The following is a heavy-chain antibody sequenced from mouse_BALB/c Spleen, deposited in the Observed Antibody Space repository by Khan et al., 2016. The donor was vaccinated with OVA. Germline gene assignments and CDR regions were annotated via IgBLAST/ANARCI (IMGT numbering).Heavy chain of an antibody. V-gene: IGHV5-6*01. Sequence: EVQRVESGGDLVKPGGSLKLSCAASGFTFSNYGMSWVRQTPDKRLEWVATISSGGHFTYSPDSVKGRFTISRDNAKITLYLQMYSLKSEDTAMYYCARSITTSKGDYCTMDYWGQGTSVTVSA. J-gene: IGHJ4*01. D-gene: IGHD1-2*01. CDR3: ARSITTSKGDYCTMDY. CDR2: ISSGGHFT. CDR1: GFTFSNYG.